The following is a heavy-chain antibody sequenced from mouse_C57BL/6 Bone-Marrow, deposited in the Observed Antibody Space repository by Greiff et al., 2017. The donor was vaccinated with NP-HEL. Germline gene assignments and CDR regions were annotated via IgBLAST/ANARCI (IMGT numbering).Heavy chain of an antibody. D-gene: IGHD1-1*01. CDR2: ISNGGGST. CDR3: ARQPDYYGSSHWYFDV. Sequence: DVMLVESGGGLVQPGGSLKLSCAASGFTFSDYYMYWVRQTPEKRLEWVAYISNGGGSTYYPDTVKGRFTISRDNANNTLYLQMSRLKSEDTAMYYCARQPDYYGSSHWYFDVWGTGTTVTVSS. CDR1: GFTFSDYY. J-gene: IGHJ1*03. V-gene: IGHV5-12*01.